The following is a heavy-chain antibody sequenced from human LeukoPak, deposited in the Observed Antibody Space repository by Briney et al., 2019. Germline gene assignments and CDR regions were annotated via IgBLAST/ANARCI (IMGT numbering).Heavy chain of an antibody. CDR1: GDSVSSNSAA. CDR2: TYYRSKWYN. V-gene: IGHV6-1*01. J-gene: IGHJ3*02. D-gene: IGHD3-16*01. CDR3: ARGGGALDI. Sequence: SQTLSLTCAISGDSVSSNSAAWSWIRQSPSRGLEWLGRTYYRSKWYNDYSVSVKSRITINPDTSKNQFSLHLNSVTPEVTAVYYCARGGGALDIWGQGTMVTVSS.